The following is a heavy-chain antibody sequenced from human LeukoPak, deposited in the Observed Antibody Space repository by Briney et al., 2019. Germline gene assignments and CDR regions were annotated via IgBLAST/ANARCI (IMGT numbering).Heavy chain of an antibody. CDR3: AGSLSRGYSGFRVSPFDY. CDR1: GYSISSGYY. Sequence: SETLSLTCAVSGYSISSGYYWGWIRQPPGKGLEWIGSMFHSGSTYYNPSLKSRVTISVDKSKNHFSLKLSSVTAADTAVYYCAGSLSRGYSGFRVSPFDYWGQGTLVTVSS. CDR2: MFHSGST. D-gene: IGHD5-12*01. J-gene: IGHJ4*02. V-gene: IGHV4-38-2*01.